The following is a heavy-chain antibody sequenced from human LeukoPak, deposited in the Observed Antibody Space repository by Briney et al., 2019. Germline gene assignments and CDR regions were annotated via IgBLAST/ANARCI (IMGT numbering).Heavy chain of an antibody. D-gene: IGHD6-13*01. CDR3: AKDQGRSRSWYNWFDP. Sequence: GGSLRLSCAASGFTFSSYAMSWVRQAPGKGLEWVSAISGSGGSTYYADSVKGRFTISRDNSKNTLYLQMNSLRAEDTAVYYCAKDQGRSRSWYNWFDPWGQGTLVTVSS. V-gene: IGHV3-23*01. CDR1: GFTFSSYA. CDR2: ISGSGGST. J-gene: IGHJ5*02.